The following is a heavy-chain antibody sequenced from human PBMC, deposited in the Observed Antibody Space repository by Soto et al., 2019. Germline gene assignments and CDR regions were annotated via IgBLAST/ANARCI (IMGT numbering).Heavy chain of an antibody. CDR1: GFTFSSYG. V-gene: IGHV3-30*03. CDR3: ARGEQYSGRIFDY. J-gene: IGHJ4*01. D-gene: IGHD1-26*01. Sequence: PGGSLRLSCAASGFTFSSYGMHWVRQAPGKGLEWVAVISYDGSNKYYADSVKGRFTISRDNSKNTLYLQMNSLRAEDTAVYFCARGEQYSGRIFDYWGQGTLVTVSS. CDR2: ISYDGSNK.